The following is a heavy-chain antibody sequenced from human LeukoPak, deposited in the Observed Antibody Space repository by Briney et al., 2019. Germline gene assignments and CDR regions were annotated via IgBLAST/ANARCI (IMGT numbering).Heavy chain of an antibody. CDR1: GGTFSSYA. J-gene: IGHJ4*02. D-gene: IGHD3-10*01. Sequence: SVKVSCKASGGTFSSYAISWVRQAPGQGLEWMGRIIPIFGTANYAQKFQGRVTITTDESTSTAYMELSSLRSEYTAVYYCARVRGSGINFDYWGQGTLVTVSS. CDR3: ARVRGSGINFDY. CDR2: IIPIFGTA. V-gene: IGHV1-69*05.